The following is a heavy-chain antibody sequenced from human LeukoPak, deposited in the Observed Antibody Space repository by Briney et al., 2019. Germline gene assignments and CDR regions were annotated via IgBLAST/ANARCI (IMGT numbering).Heavy chain of an antibody. CDR3: AKELYNYGDYGAEGLDV. D-gene: IGHD4-17*01. CDR2: ISYDGSSE. Sequence: GGSLRLSCAVSGFTFGSYGMHWVRQAPGKGLEWVALISYDGSSEYYAGSVKGRFTISRDNSKITVYLQMNSLKAEDTAVYYCAKELYNYGDYGAEGLDVGGQGTTVTVS. V-gene: IGHV3-30*18. CDR1: GFTFGSYG. J-gene: IGHJ6*02.